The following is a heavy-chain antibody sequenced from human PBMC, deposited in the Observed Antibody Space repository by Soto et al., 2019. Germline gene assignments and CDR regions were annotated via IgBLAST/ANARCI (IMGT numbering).Heavy chain of an antibody. J-gene: IGHJ3*02. V-gene: IGHV3-23*01. Sequence: EVQLLESGGGLVQPGGSLRLSCSASGLTFSSYAMTWVRQAPGKGLEWVSGISGGGYSTDYADSVKGRFTISRDNSKNTLYLQMNSLRVEDTAVYYRAKDMVSSTASDAFDIWGQGTMVTVSS. CDR2: ISGGGYST. CDR3: AKDMVSSTASDAFDI. CDR1: GLTFSSYA. D-gene: IGHD3-10*01.